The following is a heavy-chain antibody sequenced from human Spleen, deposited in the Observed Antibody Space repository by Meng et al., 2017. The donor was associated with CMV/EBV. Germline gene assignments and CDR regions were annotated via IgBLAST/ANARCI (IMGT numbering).Heavy chain of an antibody. V-gene: IGHV3-30-3*01. D-gene: IGHD3-3*01. CDR2: ISYDGCIK. J-gene: IGHJ4*02. CDR1: GCTFSCYA. CDR3: AKDLSGIRYYDFWIGYFPFDY. Sequence: GESLKISCADSGCTFSCYAMHWVRQAPGKVLEWVAVISYDGCIKYYADSVKGRFTISIDNSMNTLYLQMNSLRAEDMAVYYCAKDLSGIRYYDFWIGYFPFDYWGLGPLVTVSS.